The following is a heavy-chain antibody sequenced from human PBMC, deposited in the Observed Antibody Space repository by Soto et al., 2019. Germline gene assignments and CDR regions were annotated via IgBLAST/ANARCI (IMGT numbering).Heavy chain of an antibody. D-gene: IGHD4-4*01. V-gene: IGHV3-30-3*01. CDR1: GFTFSSYA. CDR3: ARPLWRNDYNWGYFDL. Sequence: QVQLVESGGGVVQPGRSLRLSCAASGFTFSSYAMHWVRQAPGKGLEWVAVISYDGSNKYYADSVKGLFTISRDNTKNTLYLQINSLRAEDTAVYYCARPLWRNDYNWGYFDLWGRGTLVTVSS. CDR2: ISYDGSNK. J-gene: IGHJ2*01.